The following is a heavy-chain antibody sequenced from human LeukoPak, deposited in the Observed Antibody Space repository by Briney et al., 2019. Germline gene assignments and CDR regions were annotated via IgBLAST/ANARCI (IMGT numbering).Heavy chain of an antibody. CDR1: GFPFSIYE. CDR2: ISSSGSTI. V-gene: IGHV3-48*03. J-gene: IGHJ4*02. Sequence: GGSLRLSCGASGFPFSIYEMNWVRQAPGKGREWVSYISSSGSTIYYADSVKGRFTISRDNAKNSLYLQMNSLRAEDTAVYYCASHYQRGYSYGRGYFDYWGQGTLVTVSS. CDR3: ASHYQRGYSYGRGYFDY. D-gene: IGHD5-18*01.